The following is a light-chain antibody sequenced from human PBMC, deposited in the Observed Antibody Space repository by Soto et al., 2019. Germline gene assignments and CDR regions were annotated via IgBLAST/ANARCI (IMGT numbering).Light chain of an antibody. CDR2: GAS. CDR1: QSVSSSY. V-gene: IGKV3-20*01. Sequence: EIVLTQSPGTLSLSPGERATLSCRASQSVSSSYLAWHQQKPGQAPRLLIYGASSRATGIPDRFSGRGSGTDFTLTISRLEPEDFAVYYCQLYVGSPPRFTFGPGTKVDIK. CDR3: QLYVGSPPRFT. J-gene: IGKJ3*01.